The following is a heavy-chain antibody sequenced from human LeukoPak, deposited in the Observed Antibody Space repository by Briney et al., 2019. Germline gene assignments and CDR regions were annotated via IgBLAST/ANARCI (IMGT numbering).Heavy chain of an antibody. D-gene: IGHD2-2*01. CDR2: INPNSGGT. CDR3: ARSHCSSTSCYPDRNWFDP. Sequence: ASVKVSCKASGYTFTGYYMHWVRQAPGQGLEWMGWINPNSGGTNYAQKFQGRVTMTRDTSISTAYMGLSRLRSDDTAVYYCARSHCSSTSCYPDRNWFDPWGQGTLVTVSS. CDR1: GYTFTGYY. J-gene: IGHJ5*02. V-gene: IGHV1-2*02.